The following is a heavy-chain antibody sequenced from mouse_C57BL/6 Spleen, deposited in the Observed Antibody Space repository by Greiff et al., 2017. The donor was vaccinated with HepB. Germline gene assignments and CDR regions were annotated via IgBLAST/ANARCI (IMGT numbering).Heavy chain of an antibody. CDR1: GYTFTDYE. CDR2: IDPETGGT. V-gene: IGHV1-15*01. J-gene: IGHJ2*01. CDR3: TIHDY. Sequence: VQLQESGAELVRPGASVTLSCKASGYTFTDYEMHWVKQTPVHGLEWIGAIDPETGGTAYNQKFKGKAILTADKSSSTAYRELRSLTSEDSAVYYCTIHDYCGQGTTLTVSS.